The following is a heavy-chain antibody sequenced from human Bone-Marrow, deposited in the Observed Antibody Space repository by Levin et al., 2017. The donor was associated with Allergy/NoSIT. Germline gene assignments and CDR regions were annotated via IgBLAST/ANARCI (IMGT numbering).Heavy chain of an antibody. V-gene: IGHV1-69*06. CDR2: ILAVFDTT. CDR3: ARDASYYPRYFHH. Sequence: SVKVSCKASGGIFNKFGISWVRQAPGQGLEWMGGILAVFDTTNYAQKFQGRVTITADKSTNTVFLEVISLRSDDTAIYFCARDASYYPRYFHHWGPGTLVTVSS. CDR1: GGIFNKFG. J-gene: IGHJ1*01. D-gene: IGHD3-10*01.